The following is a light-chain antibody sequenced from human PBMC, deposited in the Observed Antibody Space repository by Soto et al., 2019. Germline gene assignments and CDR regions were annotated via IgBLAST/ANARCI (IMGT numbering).Light chain of an antibody. CDR3: VLLCSGEWV. V-gene: IGLV7-43*01. J-gene: IGLJ3*02. Sequence: QAVVTQEPSLTVSPGGTVTLTCALTTGAVTSDYYPNWFQRKPGQALRTLIYRTNNKHSWTPARFPGSLLGGKAALTLSGVPPEDEADYYCVLLCSGEWVFGGGTKLTVL. CDR2: RTN. CDR1: TGAVTSDYY.